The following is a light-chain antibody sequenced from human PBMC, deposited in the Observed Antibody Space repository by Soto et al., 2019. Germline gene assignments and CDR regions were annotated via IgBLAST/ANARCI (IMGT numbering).Light chain of an antibody. CDR3: QQSYSTPPT. J-gene: IGKJ1*01. V-gene: IGKV4-1*01. CDR2: WAS. Sequence: DIVMTQSPDSLAVSLGERATINYKSSQSVLYSSNNKNYLAWYQQKPGQPPKLLIYWASTRESGVPDRFSGSGSGTDFTLTISSLQAEDVAVYYCQQSYSTPPTFGQGTKVDIK. CDR1: QSVLYSSNNKNY.